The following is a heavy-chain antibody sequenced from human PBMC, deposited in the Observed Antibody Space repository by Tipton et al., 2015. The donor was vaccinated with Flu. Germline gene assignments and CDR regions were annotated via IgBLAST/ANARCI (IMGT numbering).Heavy chain of an antibody. V-gene: IGHV4-34*01. CDR3: ARGTGYSTTYFDS. D-gene: IGHD2-15*01. CDR1: GVSFSGYY. CDR2: INHSGTT. J-gene: IGHJ4*02. Sequence: SLTCAVYGVSFSGYYWSWIRQPPGKGLEWIGEINHSGTTNYNPSLKSRVTISVDTSKNQFSLRLNSVTAADTAVYYCARGTGYSTTYFDSWGPGNPGHRLL.